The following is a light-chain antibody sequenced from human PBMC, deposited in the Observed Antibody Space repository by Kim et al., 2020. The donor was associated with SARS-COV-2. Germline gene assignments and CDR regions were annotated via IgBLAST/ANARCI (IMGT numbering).Light chain of an antibody. J-gene: IGLJ3*02. V-gene: IGLV3-1*01. CDR1: KLGDKF. CDR3: QAWDSSTAV. CDR2: QDS. Sequence: VAPGQTASITCSGDKLGDKFACWYQQKPGQSPVLVIYQDSKRPSGIPERFSGSNSGNTATLTISGTQAMDEADYYCQAWDSSTAVFGGGTQLTVL.